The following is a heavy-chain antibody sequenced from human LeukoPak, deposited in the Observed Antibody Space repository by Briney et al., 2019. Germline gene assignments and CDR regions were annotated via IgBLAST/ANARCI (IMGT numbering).Heavy chain of an antibody. CDR3: ARRMGAYYYMDV. Sequence: PGGSLGLSCAASGFTFDDYGMSWVRQAPGRGLEWVSGINWNGGSTGYADSVKGRFAISRDNAKNSLSLEMNSLRAEDTAFYYCARRMGAYYYMDVWGTGTTVTVSS. D-gene: IGHD3-16*01. CDR2: INWNGGST. V-gene: IGHV3-20*04. J-gene: IGHJ6*03. CDR1: GFTFDDYG.